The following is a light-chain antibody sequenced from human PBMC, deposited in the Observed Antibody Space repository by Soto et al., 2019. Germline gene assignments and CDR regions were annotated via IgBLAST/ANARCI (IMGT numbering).Light chain of an antibody. V-gene: IGKV1-5*01. CDR3: QQSDNLPIT. CDR2: DAS. J-gene: IGKJ5*01. Sequence: DIQMAQSPSTLSASVGDRVTITCRASQSINSWLAWYQQKPGKPPKLLIYDASSLETGVPSRFSGSGSGTEFTLTISSLQPDDFATYYCQQSDNLPITFGQGTRLEIK. CDR1: QSINSW.